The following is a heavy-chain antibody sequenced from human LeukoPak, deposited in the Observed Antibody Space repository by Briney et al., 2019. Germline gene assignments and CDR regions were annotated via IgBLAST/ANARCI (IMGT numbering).Heavy chain of an antibody. J-gene: IGHJ4*02. CDR2: ISGSGVGT. CDR1: GFTFNNCA. CDR3: AKDLVGDSSGYKDY. Sequence: PGGSLRLSCAASGFTFNNCAMNWVRQAPGKGLEWVSTISGSGVGTYYADSVKGRFTISRDNSKNTLYLQMNSLRAEDTAVYYCAKDLVGDSSGYKDYWGQGTLVTVSS. V-gene: IGHV3-23*01. D-gene: IGHD3-22*01.